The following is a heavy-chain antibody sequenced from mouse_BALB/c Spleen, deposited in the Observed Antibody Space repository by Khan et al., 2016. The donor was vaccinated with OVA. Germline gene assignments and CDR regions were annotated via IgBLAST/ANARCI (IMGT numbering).Heavy chain of an antibody. Sequence: VQLKQSGPDLVKPGASVKISCKASGYSFSLYYMTWVKQSHGKSPEWIGRVNPNNGDATYNQKFKGKAILTVDKSSSTAYMELRSRTSEDSAVFYCARGYEFFPYWGQGTRVTVAA. D-gene: IGHD2-12*01. V-gene: IGHV1-26*01. J-gene: IGHJ3*01. CDR2: VNPNNGDA. CDR1: GYSFSLYY. CDR3: ARGYEFFPY.